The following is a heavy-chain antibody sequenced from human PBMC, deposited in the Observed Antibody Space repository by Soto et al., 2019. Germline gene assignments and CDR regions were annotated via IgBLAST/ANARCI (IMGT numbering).Heavy chain of an antibody. Sequence: QVQLQESGPGLVKPSQTLSLTCTVSGGFISSGGYYWSWIRQHPGKGLEWIGYIYYSGSTYYNPSLKSRVTISVDTSKNQFSLKLSSVTAADTAVYYCARGSDIVVVPAAEPPVWFDPWGQGTLVTVSS. D-gene: IGHD2-2*01. V-gene: IGHV4-31*03. J-gene: IGHJ5*02. CDR1: GGFISSGGYY. CDR3: ARGSDIVVVPAAEPPVWFDP. CDR2: IYYSGST.